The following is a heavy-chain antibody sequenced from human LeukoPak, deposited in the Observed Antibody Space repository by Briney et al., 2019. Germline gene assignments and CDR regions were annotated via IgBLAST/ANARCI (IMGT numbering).Heavy chain of an antibody. D-gene: IGHD6-19*01. Sequence: ASVKVSCKAFGYSFTSYAIHWVRQAPGQRLEWMGWINVGNGNTRYSQELQGRVTMTRDTSASTGFMELSSLRSEDMAVYYCARVGEQYSSGSLYFDFWGQGTLVTVSS. CDR2: INVGNGNT. V-gene: IGHV1-3*03. CDR1: GYSFTSYA. J-gene: IGHJ4*02. CDR3: ARVGEQYSSGSLYFDF.